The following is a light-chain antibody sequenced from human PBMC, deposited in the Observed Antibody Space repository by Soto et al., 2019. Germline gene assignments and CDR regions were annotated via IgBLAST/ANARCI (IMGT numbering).Light chain of an antibody. V-gene: IGLV2-14*03. J-gene: IGLJ2*01. CDR3: NSYTSSSTLL. CDR2: DVS. CDR1: SSDVGTYDY. Sequence: QSALTQPASVSGSPGQSITISCTGTSSDVGTYDYVSWYLHHPGKAPKLIIYDVSNRPSGVSTRFSGSKSGNTASLTISGLQAEDEADYYCNSYTSSSTLLFGGGTKLTVL.